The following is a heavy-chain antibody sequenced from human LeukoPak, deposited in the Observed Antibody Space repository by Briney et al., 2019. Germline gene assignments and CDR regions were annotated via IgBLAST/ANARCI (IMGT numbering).Heavy chain of an antibody. CDR3: ATNSSSWYIDQ. CDR2: ISGNGYSI. CDR1: GFTFSSYA. D-gene: IGHD6-13*01. V-gene: IGHV3-23*01. Sequence: PGGSLRLSCAASGFTFSSYAMTWVRQAPGKGLRWVSDISGNGYSIYYADSLKGRFTISRDNSKDTLYLQMNSLRAEDTAVYYCATNSSSWYIDQWGQGTLVTVSS. J-gene: IGHJ4*02.